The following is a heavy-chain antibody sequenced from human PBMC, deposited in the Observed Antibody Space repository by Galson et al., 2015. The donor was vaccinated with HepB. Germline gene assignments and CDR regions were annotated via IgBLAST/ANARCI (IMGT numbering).Heavy chain of an antibody. D-gene: IGHD7-27*01. J-gene: IGHJ4*02. CDR1: GFTFNDYN. CDR3: ARDPPLGAPFDY. V-gene: IGHV3-21*01. Sequence: SLRLSCAASGFTFNDYNMIWVRQAPGKGLEWVSSISRDSSYIYYANSVRGRFTISRDNAKNSLYLQMNSLRVEDTAIYYCARDPPLGAPFDYWGQGTLVTVSS. CDR2: ISRDSSYI.